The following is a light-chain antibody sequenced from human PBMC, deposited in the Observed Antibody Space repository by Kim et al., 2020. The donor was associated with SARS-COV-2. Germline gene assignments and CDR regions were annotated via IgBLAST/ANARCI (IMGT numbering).Light chain of an antibody. V-gene: IGLV2-14*04. J-gene: IGLJ1*01. CDR2: DVS. CDR1: SSAVGAYKY. CDR3: SSYARSSSYV. Sequence: QSITTSFTGTSSAVGAYKYFSWYQQHPGKAPELMIFDVSERPSGISTRFSGSKSGNTASLTISGLQAEDEADYYCSSYARSSSYVFGTGTKVTVL.